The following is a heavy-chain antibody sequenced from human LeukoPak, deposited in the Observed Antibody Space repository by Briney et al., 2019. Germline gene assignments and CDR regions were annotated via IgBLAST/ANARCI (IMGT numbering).Heavy chain of an antibody. Sequence: GGSLRLSCAASGFTFSSYAMSWVRQAPGKGLEWVSAISATASNTYYADSVKGRFTVSRDHSRNTVDLQMSSLTLEDTAIYFCAKLVDYCEGRTCFTSYYYTDIWGKGTTVTVSS. J-gene: IGHJ6*03. V-gene: IGHV3-23*01. D-gene: IGHD4/OR15-4a*01. CDR1: GFTFSSYA. CDR3: AKLVDYCEGRTCFTSYYYTDI. CDR2: ISATASNT.